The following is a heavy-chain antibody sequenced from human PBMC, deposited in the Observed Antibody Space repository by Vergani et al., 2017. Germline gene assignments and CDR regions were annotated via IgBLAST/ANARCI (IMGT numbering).Heavy chain of an antibody. CDR2: ISYDGSNK. CDR3: ARDPDYGDSPYYFDY. Sequence: VQLLESGGGLVQPGGSLRLSCAASGFTFRSYAMHWVRQAPGKGLEWVAVISYDGSNKYYADSVKGRFTISRENSKNMLYLQMNSLRAEDTAVHYCARDPDYGDSPYYFDYWGQGTLVTVSS. J-gene: IGHJ4*02. D-gene: IGHD4-17*01. CDR1: GFTFRSYA. V-gene: IGHV3-30-3*01.